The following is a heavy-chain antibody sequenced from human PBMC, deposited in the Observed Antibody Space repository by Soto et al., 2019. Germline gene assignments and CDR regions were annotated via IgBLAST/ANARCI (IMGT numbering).Heavy chain of an antibody. CDR2: IYRTGST. J-gene: IGHJ4*02. CDR3: ASRYPGTSFDY. Sequence: PSETLSLTCAVSGGSFTSNNWWTWVRQPPGQGLEWIGEIYRTGSTNYNPSLKSRVTISLDKSENQFSLKVAFLTAADTAVYYCASRYPGTSFDYWGQGTLVTVSS. D-gene: IGHD1-7*01. CDR1: GGSFTSNNW. V-gene: IGHV4-4*02.